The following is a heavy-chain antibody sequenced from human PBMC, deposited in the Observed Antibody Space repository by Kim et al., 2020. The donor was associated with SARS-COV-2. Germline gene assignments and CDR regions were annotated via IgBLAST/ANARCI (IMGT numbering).Heavy chain of an antibody. J-gene: IGHJ6*02. Sequence: GGSLRLSCAASGFTFSSYSMNWVRQAPGKGLEWVSSISSSSSYIYYADSVKGRFTISRDNAKNSLYLQMNSLRAEDTSVYYCARVDFDWFDYYYGMDVWGQGTTVTVSS. CDR3: ARVDFDWFDYYYGMDV. CDR2: ISSSSSYI. V-gene: IGHV3-21*01. D-gene: IGHD3-9*01. CDR1: GFTFSSYS.